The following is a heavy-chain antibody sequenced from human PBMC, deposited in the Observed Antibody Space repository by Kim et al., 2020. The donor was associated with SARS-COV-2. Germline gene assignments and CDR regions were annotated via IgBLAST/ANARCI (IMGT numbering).Heavy chain of an antibody. V-gene: IGHV1-2*04. CDR2: INPNSGGT. Sequence: ASVKVSCKDSGYTFTGYYMHWVRQAPGQGLEWMGWINPNSGGTNYAQKFQGWVTMTRDTSISTAYMELSRLRSDDTAVYYCARGTATVNYYYYGMDVWGQGTTVTVSS. D-gene: IGHD4-17*01. CDR3: ARGTATVNYYYYGMDV. CDR1: GYTFTGYY. J-gene: IGHJ6*02.